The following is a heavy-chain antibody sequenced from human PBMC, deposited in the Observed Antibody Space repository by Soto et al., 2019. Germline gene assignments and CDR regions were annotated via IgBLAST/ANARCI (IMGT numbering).Heavy chain of an antibody. J-gene: IGHJ4*02. CDR2: IKSKTDGGTT. Sequence: EVQLVESGGGLVKPGGSLRLSCAASGFTFSNAWMSWVRQAPGKGLEWVGRIKSKTDGGTTDYAAPVKGRFTISRDDSKTTLYLQMNSLKTEDTAVYYCTTVSPMIVAPDDYWGQGTLVTVSS. V-gene: IGHV3-15*01. CDR1: GFTFSNAW. D-gene: IGHD3-22*01. CDR3: TTVSPMIVAPDDY.